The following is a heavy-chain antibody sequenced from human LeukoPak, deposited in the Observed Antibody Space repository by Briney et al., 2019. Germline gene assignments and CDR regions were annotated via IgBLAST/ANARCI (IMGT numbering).Heavy chain of an antibody. CDR2: IYHSGST. D-gene: IGHD1-1*01. V-gene: IGHV4-38-2*01. Sequence: SETLSLTCAVSGYSISSGYYWGWIRQPPGKGLEWIGSIYHSGSTYYNPSLKSRVTISVDTSKNQFSLKLSSVTAADTAVYYCARAERNAFDIWGQGTMVTVSS. CDR1: GYSISSGYY. J-gene: IGHJ3*02. CDR3: ARAERNAFDI.